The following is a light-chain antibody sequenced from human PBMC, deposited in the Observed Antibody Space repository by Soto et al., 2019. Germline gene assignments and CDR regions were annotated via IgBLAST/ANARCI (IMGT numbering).Light chain of an antibody. CDR3: SSYTSSNTHVV. Sequence: QSALTQPASVPGSPGQSITISCTGTSSDVGGYNYVSWYQQHPGKAPKLMIYEVSNRPSGVSNRFSGSKSGNTASLTISGLQAEDEADYYCSSYTSSNTHVVFGGGTQLTVL. CDR1: SSDVGGYNY. J-gene: IGLJ2*01. CDR2: EVS. V-gene: IGLV2-14*01.